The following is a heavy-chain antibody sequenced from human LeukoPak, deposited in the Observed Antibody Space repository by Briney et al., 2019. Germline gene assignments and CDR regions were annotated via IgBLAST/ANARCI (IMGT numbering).Heavy chain of an antibody. D-gene: IGHD3-16*01. V-gene: IGHV3-30*18. CDR1: GFTFSGYG. Sequence: PGGSLRLSCAACGFTFSGYGMHWVRQAPGKGLEWVAVISYDGSNKYYADSVKGRFTISRDNSKNTLYLQMNSLRAEDTAVYYCAKPLGYYFDYWGQGTLVTVSS. J-gene: IGHJ4*02. CDR2: ISYDGSNK. CDR3: AKPLGYYFDY.